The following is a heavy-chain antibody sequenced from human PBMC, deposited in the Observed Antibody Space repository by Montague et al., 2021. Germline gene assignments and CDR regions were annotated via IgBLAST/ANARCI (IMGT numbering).Heavy chain of an antibody. J-gene: IGHJ4*02. V-gene: IGHV4-34*01. CDR3: ARGLFGTVNGQYSGGWYYFDK. CDR1: GGSLSGYY. CDR2: INHSGSA. D-gene: IGHD6-19*01. Sequence: SETLSLTCGLSGGSLSGYYWAWIRQTPGKGLEWIGNINHSGSAKYNPSLKNRVSISVGTSNNQFFLDLTSATAADTAMYFCARGLFGTVNGQYSGGWYYFDKWGQGTVVTVSS.